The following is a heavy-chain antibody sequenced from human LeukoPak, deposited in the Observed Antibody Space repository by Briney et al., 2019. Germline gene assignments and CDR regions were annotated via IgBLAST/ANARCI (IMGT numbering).Heavy chain of an antibody. CDR3: ARGGGYCSATGCYDDD. CDR2: IDHSGDT. J-gene: IGHJ4*02. CDR1: GGSFSGYS. D-gene: IGHD2-15*01. Sequence: PSETLSLTCAVYGGSFSGYSWNWIRQPPGKGLEWIGEIDHSGDTNYNPSLKGRVTMSVDPSKNQFSLKQTSLTGADTAVYYCARGGGYCSATGCYDDDWGRGTLVTVSS. V-gene: IGHV4-34*01.